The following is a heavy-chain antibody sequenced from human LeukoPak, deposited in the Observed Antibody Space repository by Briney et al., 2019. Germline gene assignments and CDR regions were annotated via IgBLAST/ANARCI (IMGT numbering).Heavy chain of an antibody. D-gene: IGHD1-26*01. V-gene: IGHV1-24*01. Sequence: VASVKVSCKVSGYTLTELSMHWVRQAPGKGLEWMGGFDPEDGETIYAQKFQGRVTMTEDTSTDTAYMELSSLRSEDTAVYYCATVAPGSYQSDAFDIWGQGTMVTVSS. CDR2: FDPEDGET. CDR1: GYTLTELS. CDR3: ATVAPGSYQSDAFDI. J-gene: IGHJ3*02.